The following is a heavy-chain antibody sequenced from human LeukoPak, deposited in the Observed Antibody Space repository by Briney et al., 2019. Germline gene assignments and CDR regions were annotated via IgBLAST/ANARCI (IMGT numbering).Heavy chain of an antibody. CDR2: ISSSSSTI. CDR3: ARDRGGSYSAIDY. CDR1: GFTFSDYY. V-gene: IGHV3-11*04. D-gene: IGHD1-26*01. Sequence: PGGSLRLSCAASGFTFSDYYMSWIRQAPGKGLEWVSFISSSSSTIYYADSVKGRFTISRDNAKNSLYLRMNSLRAEDTAVYYCARDRGGSYSAIDYWGQGTLVTVSS. J-gene: IGHJ4*02.